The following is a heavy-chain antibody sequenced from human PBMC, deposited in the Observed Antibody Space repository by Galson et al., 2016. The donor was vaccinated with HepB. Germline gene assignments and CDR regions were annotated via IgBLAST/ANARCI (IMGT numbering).Heavy chain of an antibody. CDR2: TNTDGSDT. Sequence: SLRLSCAASGFTFSSYWMHWVRQVPGKGLVMVARTNTDGSDTGYADSGKGRFTISRDNAKNTLYLQMNTLRAEDTAVYYCARDYLTYTGSYLYSWGQGTLVTVSS. CDR1: GFTFSSYW. J-gene: IGHJ4*02. V-gene: IGHV3-74*01. D-gene: IGHD1-26*01. CDR3: ARDYLTYTGSYLYS.